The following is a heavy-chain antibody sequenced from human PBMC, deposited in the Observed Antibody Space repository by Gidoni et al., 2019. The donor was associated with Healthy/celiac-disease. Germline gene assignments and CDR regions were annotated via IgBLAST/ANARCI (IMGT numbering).Heavy chain of an antibody. V-gene: IGHV3-48*03. D-gene: IGHD3-22*01. CDR3: ATGAGDSSGYYPFPFDY. Sequence: EVQLVESGGGLVQPGGSMRLSCTASGLTFSSYEMNWVRQAPEKGLEWVSYVSSSCSTIYYAYSVKCRFTISRDNAKNSLYLQMISLRAEYTAVYYCATGAGDSSGYYPFPFDYWGQGTLVTVSS. J-gene: IGHJ4*02. CDR2: VSSSCSTI. CDR1: GLTFSSYE.